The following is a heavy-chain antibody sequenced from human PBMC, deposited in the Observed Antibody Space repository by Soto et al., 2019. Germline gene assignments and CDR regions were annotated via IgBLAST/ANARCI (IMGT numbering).Heavy chain of an antibody. CDR1: GGSISSYY. V-gene: IGHV4-59*01. J-gene: IGHJ5*02. Sequence: SETLSLTCTVSGGSISSYYWSWIRQPPGKGLEWIGDIYYSGSTNYNPSLKSRVTISVDTTKNQFSLKLSSVTAADTAVYYCARDLRSTLRWFDPWGQGTLVTVSS. D-gene: IGHD2-2*01. CDR3: ARDLRSTLRWFDP. CDR2: IYYSGST.